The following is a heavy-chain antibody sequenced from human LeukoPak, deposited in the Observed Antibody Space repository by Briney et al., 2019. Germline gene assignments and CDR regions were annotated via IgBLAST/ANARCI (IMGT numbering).Heavy chain of an antibody. Sequence: SETLSLTCTVSGGSISSYYWSWIRQPPGKGLEWIGYIYYSGSTNYNPSLKSRVTISVDTSKNQFSLKLSSVTTADTAVYYCARSRAARPFSRYYYYMDVWGKGTTVTVSS. J-gene: IGHJ6*03. CDR1: GGSISSYY. CDR2: IYYSGST. CDR3: ARSRAARPFSRYYYYMDV. D-gene: IGHD6-6*01. V-gene: IGHV4-59*12.